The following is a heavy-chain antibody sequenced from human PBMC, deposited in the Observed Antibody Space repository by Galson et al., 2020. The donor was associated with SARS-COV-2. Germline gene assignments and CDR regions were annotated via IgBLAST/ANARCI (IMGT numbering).Heavy chain of an antibody. Sequence: GGSLRLSCAASGFTFSSYSMNWVRQAPGKGLEWVSSISSSSSYIYYADSVKGRFTISRDNAKNSLYLQMNSLRAEDTAVYYCARDTDRYCSSTSCHIDYWGQGTLVTVSS. D-gene: IGHD2-2*02. J-gene: IGHJ4*02. CDR1: GFTFSSYS. CDR2: ISSSSSYI. V-gene: IGHV3-21*01. CDR3: ARDTDRYCSSTSCHIDY.